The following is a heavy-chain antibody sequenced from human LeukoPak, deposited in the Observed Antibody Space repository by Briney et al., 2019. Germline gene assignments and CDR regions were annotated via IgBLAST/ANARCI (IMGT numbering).Heavy chain of an antibody. V-gene: IGHV3-30*02. J-gene: IGHJ4*02. CDR2: IRYDGSNK. Sequence: PGGSLRLSCAASGFTFSSYGMHWVRQAPGKGLEWVAFIRYDGSNKYYADSVKGRFTVSRDNSKNTLYLQMNSLRTEDTAVYYCTTKGYTYASYWGQGTLVTVSS. D-gene: IGHD5-18*01. CDR1: GFTFSSYG. CDR3: TTKGYTYASY.